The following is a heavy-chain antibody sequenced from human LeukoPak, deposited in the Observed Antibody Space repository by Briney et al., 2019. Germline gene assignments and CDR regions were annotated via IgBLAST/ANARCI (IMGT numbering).Heavy chain of an antibody. CDR2: ISSSGSTI. CDR3: ARAGRPRRPFDY. J-gene: IGHJ4*02. Sequence: PGRSMRLSCAASGFTFSSYSMNWVRQAPGKGLEWVSYISSSGSTIYYANSVKGRFTISRDNAKNSLYLQMHSLRAEDTAVYYCARAGRPRRPFDYWGQGTLVTVSS. D-gene: IGHD2-15*01. CDR1: GFTFSSYS. V-gene: IGHV3-48*04.